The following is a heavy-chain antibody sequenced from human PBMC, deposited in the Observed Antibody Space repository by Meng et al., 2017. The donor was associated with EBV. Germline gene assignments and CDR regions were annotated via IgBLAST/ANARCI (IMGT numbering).Heavy chain of an antibody. CDR1: GGTFRSDA. J-gene: IGHJ4*02. D-gene: IGHD3-10*01. Sequence: VQLVQSGAEVKKTGSSVKVSCKTSGGTFRSDAVSWVRQAPGQGLEWMGGLIPMSDAPYYAQKFQDRVTITADESTSTHYMDLSGLRSEDTAVYYCASESGRGFTPDYWGQGTLVTVSS. CDR3: ASESGRGFTPDY. V-gene: IGHV1-69*01. CDR2: LIPMSDAP.